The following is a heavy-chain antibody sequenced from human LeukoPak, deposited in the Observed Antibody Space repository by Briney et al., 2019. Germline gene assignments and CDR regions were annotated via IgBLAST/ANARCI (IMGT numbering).Heavy chain of an antibody. CDR3: AKHPKLAGYYFDY. CDR2: ISSSGSTI. D-gene: IGHD4-23*01. J-gene: IGHJ4*02. V-gene: IGHV3-11*01. CDR1: GFTFSDYY. Sequence: IPGGSLRLSCAASGFTFSDYYMSWIRQAPGKGLEWVSYISSSGSTIYYADSVKGRFTISRDNAKNSLYLQMNSLRAEDTAVYYCAKHPKLAGYYFDYWGQGTLVTVSS.